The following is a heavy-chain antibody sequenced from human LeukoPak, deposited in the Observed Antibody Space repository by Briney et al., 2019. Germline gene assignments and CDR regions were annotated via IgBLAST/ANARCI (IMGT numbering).Heavy chain of an antibody. D-gene: IGHD2-8*01. CDR3: ARVGSYYDAFDI. CDR2: IYYSGST. Sequence: SETLSLTCTVSGGSISSYYWSWIRQPPGKGLEWIGYIYYSGSTNYNPSLKSRVTISVDTSKNQFSLKLSSVTAADTAVYYCARVGSYYDAFDIWGQGTMVTVSS. V-gene: IGHV4-59*01. CDR1: GGSISSYY. J-gene: IGHJ3*02.